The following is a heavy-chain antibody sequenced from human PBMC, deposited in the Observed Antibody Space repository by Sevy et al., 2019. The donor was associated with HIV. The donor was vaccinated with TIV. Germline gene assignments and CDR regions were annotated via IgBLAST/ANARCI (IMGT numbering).Heavy chain of an antibody. Sequence: ASVKVSCKASGYSFTNYGIGWVRQAPGQGLEGMGWISGYNGYTNYAQNLQGRVTMTTDTSTSTAYMELRSLRSDDTAIYYCAKEGKNIRAWFDPWGQGTLVTVSS. CDR3: AKEGKNIRAWFDP. CDR1: GYSFTNYG. J-gene: IGHJ5*02. D-gene: IGHD3-3*02. CDR2: ISGYNGYT. V-gene: IGHV1-18*01.